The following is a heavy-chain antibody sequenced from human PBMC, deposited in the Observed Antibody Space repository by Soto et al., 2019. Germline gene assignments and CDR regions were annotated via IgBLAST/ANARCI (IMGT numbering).Heavy chain of an antibody. Sequence: PGESLKISCKGSGYSFTSYWIGWVRQMPGKGLEWMGIIYPGDSDTRYSPSFQGQVTISADKSISTAYLQWSSLKASDTAMYYCARRYCSSTSYYYGMDVWGQGTTVTVS. CDR2: IYPGDSDT. V-gene: IGHV5-51*01. CDR1: GYSFTSYW. CDR3: ARRYCSSTSYYYGMDV. J-gene: IGHJ6*02. D-gene: IGHD2-2*01.